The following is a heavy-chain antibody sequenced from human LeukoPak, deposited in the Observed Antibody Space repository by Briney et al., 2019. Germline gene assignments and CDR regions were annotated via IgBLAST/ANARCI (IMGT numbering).Heavy chain of an antibody. CDR3: ARPGGRVDNAFDI. D-gene: IGHD1-1*01. CDR2: IYYSGST. V-gene: IGHV4-39*01. Sequence: PSETLSLTCTVSGGSISSSSYYWGWIRKPPGKGVEWIGSIYYSGSTYYNPSLKSRVTISVDTSKNQFSLKLSSVTAADTAVYYCARPGGRVDNAFDIWGQGTMVTVSS. J-gene: IGHJ3*02. CDR1: GGSISSSSYY.